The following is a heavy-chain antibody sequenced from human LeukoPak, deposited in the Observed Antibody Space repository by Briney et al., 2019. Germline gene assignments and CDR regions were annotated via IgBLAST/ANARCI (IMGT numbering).Heavy chain of an antibody. CDR2: ISGSGGST. V-gene: IGHV3-23*01. Sequence: GGSLRLSCAASGFTFSNYAMSWVRQAPGKGLEWVSTISGSGGSTYYADSVKGRFTISRDNSKNTLYLQMNSLRAEDTAVYHCAKHYPLSEASGSHLDYWGQGTLVTVSS. D-gene: IGHD3-10*01. J-gene: IGHJ4*02. CDR3: AKHYPLSEASGSHLDY. CDR1: GFTFSNYA.